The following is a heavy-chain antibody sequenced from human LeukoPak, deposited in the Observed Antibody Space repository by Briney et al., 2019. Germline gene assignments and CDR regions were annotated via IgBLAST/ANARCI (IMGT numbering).Heavy chain of an antibody. CDR3: AKVRDYYYYCGMDV. CDR2: ISYDGSHN. CDR1: GFTFSSYG. D-gene: IGHD3-22*01. V-gene: IGHV3-30*18. Sequence: GGSLRLSCAASGFTFSSYGMHWVRQAPGKGLEWVAVISYDGSHNYNADSVKGRFAISRDNSKNTLYLQMNSLRAEDTAVYYCAKVRDYYYYCGMDVWGQGTTVTVSS. J-gene: IGHJ6*02.